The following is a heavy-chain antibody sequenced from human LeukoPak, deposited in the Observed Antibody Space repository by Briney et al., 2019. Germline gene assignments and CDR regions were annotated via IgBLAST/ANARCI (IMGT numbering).Heavy chain of an antibody. V-gene: IGHV3-21*01. Sequence: GGSLRLSCAASGFTFSSYSMNWVRQAPGKGLEWVSSISSSSSCIYYADSVKGRFTISRDNAKNSLYLQMNSLRAEDTAAYYCARDRGRYNWNDFDYWGQGTLVTVSS. J-gene: IGHJ4*02. CDR1: GFTFSSYS. CDR3: ARDRGRYNWNDFDY. D-gene: IGHD1-20*01. CDR2: ISSSSSCI.